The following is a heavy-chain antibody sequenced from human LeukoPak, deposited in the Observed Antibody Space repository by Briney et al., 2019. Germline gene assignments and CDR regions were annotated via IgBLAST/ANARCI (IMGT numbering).Heavy chain of an antibody. J-gene: IGHJ5*02. D-gene: IGHD6-19*01. V-gene: IGHV1-2*02. CDR1: GYTFTGYY. Sequence: ASVKVSFKASGYTFTGYYMHWVRQAPGQGLEWMGWINPNSGGTNYAQKFQGRVTMTRDTSLSTVYMELSRLRSDDTAVYYCATQATSGWHFSWGQGTLVTVSS. CDR3: ATQATSGWHFS. CDR2: INPNSGGT.